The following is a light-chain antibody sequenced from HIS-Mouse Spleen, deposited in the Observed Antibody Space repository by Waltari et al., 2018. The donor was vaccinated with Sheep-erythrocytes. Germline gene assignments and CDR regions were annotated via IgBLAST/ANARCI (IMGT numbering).Light chain of an antibody. CDR3: SSYTSSSTQV. Sequence: QSALTQPASVSGSPGQSITISCTGPRRDVGGYTYVSWYQQHPGNAPKLMIYEVSNRPSWVSNRFSGSKSGNTASLTISGLQAEDEAYYYCSSYTSSSTQVFGGGTKLTVL. CDR2: EVS. J-gene: IGLJ2*01. V-gene: IGLV2-14*01. CDR1: RRDVGGYTY.